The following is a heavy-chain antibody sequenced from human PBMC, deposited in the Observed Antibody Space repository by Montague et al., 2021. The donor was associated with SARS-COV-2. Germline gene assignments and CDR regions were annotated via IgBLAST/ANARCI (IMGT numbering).Heavy chain of an antibody. J-gene: IGHJ4*02. CDR2: IXWDDDK. CDR3: ARIRDYDILTGSYSGFDY. D-gene: IGHD3-9*01. V-gene: IGHV2-70*01. Sequence: PALKPTQTLTLTCTFSGFSLSTSGMCVSWIRQPPGKALEWLTLIXWDDDKYYSTSLKARLTISKDTSKNQVVLTMTNMDPVDTATYYCARIRDYDILTGSYSGFDYWGQGTLVTVSS. CDR1: GFSLSTSGMC.